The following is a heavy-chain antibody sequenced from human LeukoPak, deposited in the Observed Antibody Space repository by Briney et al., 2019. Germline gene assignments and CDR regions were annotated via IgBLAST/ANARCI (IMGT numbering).Heavy chain of an antibody. V-gene: IGHV3-11*06. D-gene: IGHD7-27*01. J-gene: IGHJ5*02. CDR3: ARVLGIYAFDN. CDR1: GLPFSDYH. CDR2: ISIAVSDT. Sequence: GGSLRLSCSASGLPFSDYHMSWIRPAPGKGLEWVSCISIAVSDTNNAGPAKVQFTIPRDHTKNSPYLQMNSRRAEDTAFYYFARVLGIYAFDNWGQ.